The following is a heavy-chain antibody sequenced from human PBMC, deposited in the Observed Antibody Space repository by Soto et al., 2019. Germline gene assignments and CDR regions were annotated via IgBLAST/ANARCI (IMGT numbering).Heavy chain of an antibody. J-gene: IGHJ6*04. Sequence: QVQLVQSGAEVKKPGSSVKVSFKASGGTFSSYASSWVRKAPGQVLAWMGGIIPIFGTANYAQKFQGRVTITADESTSTDYIERGCVRSEDTAVYYCARADGDYVEYFYGYVMDVRCKGTTVTVSS. CDR3: ARADGDYVEYFYGYVMDV. CDR2: IIPIFGTA. D-gene: IGHD4-17*01. CDR1: GGTFSSYA. V-gene: IGHV1-69*01.